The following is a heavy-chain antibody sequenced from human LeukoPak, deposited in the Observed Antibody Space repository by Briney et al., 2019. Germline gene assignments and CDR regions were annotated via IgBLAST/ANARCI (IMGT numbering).Heavy chain of an antibody. CDR1: GLTFSDYS. CDR2: IFHTGYT. Sequence: GSLRLSCTASGLTFSDYSMNWVRQAPGKGLEWIGSIFHTGYTFYDPSFKRRLTISVDTSKNQFSLRLSSVTAADTAVYYCARETEKQWHYWGHGTMVTVSS. J-gene: IGHJ3*01. D-gene: IGHD6-19*01. V-gene: IGHV4-38-2*02. CDR3: ARETEKQWHY.